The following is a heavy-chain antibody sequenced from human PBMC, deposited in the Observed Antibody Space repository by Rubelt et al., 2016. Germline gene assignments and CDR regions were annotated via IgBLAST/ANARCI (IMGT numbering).Heavy chain of an antibody. J-gene: IGHJ4*02. Sequence: INPNSGGTNYAQKFQGRVTMTRDTSISTAYMELSRLRSDDTAVYYCARALEGDFDYWGQGTLVIVSS. CDR2: INPNSGGT. V-gene: IGHV1-2*02. CDR3: ARALEGDFDY. D-gene: IGHD1-1*01.